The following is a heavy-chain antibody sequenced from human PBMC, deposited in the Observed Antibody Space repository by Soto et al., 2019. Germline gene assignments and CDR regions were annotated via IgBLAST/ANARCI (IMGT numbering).Heavy chain of an antibody. J-gene: IGHJ4*02. Sequence: ASVKVSCKASGYTFTSYAMHWVRQAPGQRLEWMGWINAGNGNTKYSQKFQGRVTITRDTSASTAYMELSSLRSEDTAVYYCARGSGYSYGWADYWGQGTLVTVSS. CDR2: INAGNGNT. V-gene: IGHV1-3*01. D-gene: IGHD5-18*01. CDR1: GYTFTSYA. CDR3: ARGSGYSYGWADY.